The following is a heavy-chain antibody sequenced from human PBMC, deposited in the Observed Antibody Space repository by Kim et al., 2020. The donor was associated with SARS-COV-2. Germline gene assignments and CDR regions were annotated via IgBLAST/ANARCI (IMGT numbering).Heavy chain of an antibody. CDR3: ARVGAFYYYGMDV. CDR1: GGSISSYY. CDR2: IYYSGST. D-gene: IGHD3-3*02. J-gene: IGHJ6*02. V-gene: IGHV4-59*01. Sequence: SETLSLTCTVSGGSISSYYWSWIRQPPGKGLEWIGYIYYSGSTNYNPSLKSRVTISVDTSKNQFSLKLSSVTAADTAVYYCARVGAFYYYGMDVWGQGTTVTVSS.